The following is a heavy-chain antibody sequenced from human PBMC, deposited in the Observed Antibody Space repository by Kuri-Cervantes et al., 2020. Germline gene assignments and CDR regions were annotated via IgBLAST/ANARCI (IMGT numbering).Heavy chain of an antibody. J-gene: IGHJ2*01. CDR1: GYTFTGYY. CDR2: INPNSGGT. D-gene: IGHD1-26*01. V-gene: IGHV1-2*02. Sequence: ASVKVSCKASGYTFTGYYMHWVRQAPGQGLEWMGWINPNSGGTNYAQKFQGRVTMTRDTSISTAYMELSRLRSDDTAVYYCARRVVGATTWYFDLWGRGTLVTVSS. CDR3: ARRVVGATTWYFDL.